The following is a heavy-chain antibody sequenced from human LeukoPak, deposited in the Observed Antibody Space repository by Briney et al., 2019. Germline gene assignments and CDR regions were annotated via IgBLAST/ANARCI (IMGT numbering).Heavy chain of an antibody. J-gene: IGHJ4*02. V-gene: IGHV3-30*18. CDR2: ISYDGSNK. Sequence: GRSLRLSCAASGFTFSSYGMHWVRQAPGKGLEWVAVISYDGSNKYYADSVKGRFTISRDNSKNTLYLQMNSLRAEDTAVYYCAKDLSWRSAFFDYWGQGTLVTVSS. CDR3: AKDLSWRSAFFDY. CDR1: GFTFSSYG. D-gene: IGHD3-16*01.